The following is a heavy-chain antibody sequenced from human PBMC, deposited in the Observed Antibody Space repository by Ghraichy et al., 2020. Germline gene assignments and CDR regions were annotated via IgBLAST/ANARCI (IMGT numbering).Heavy chain of an antibody. J-gene: IGHJ3*02. CDR1: GFTFSAYA. CDR2: ISGSGVGT. Sequence: GGSLRLSCAASGFTFSAYAMSWVRQAPGKGLEWVSAISGSGVGTYYADSVKGRFTISRDKSKDTLHLQMNSLRAEDTAVYFCTKTYHFDSSGYQHSAAFDIWGQGTRVTVSS. CDR3: TKTYHFDSSGYQHSAAFDI. V-gene: IGHV3-23*01. D-gene: IGHD3-22*01.